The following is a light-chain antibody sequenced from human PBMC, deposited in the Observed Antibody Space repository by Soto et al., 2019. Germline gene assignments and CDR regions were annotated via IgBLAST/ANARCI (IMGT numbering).Light chain of an antibody. CDR3: QQRSNWPWT. Sequence: EIVLTQSPATLSLSPGERATLSCRASQSVSNFLAWYQQKPGQAPRLLISDASNRATGIPGRFSGSGSGTDISLTISSLEPEGFAVYYCQQRSNWPWTFGQGTKVEIK. CDR2: DAS. J-gene: IGKJ1*01. V-gene: IGKV3-11*01. CDR1: QSVSNF.